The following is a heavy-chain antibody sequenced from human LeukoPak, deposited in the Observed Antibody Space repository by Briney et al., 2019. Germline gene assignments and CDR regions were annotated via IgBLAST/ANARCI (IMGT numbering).Heavy chain of an antibody. J-gene: IGHJ4*02. CDR1: GFTFSDYD. Sequence: GGSLRLSCAASGFTFSDYDMHWVRQATGKGLEWVSAIGTAGDTYYTGSVKGRFTISRENAKNSLYLQMSSLRAEDTAVYYCARVAKERVGGVYYFDYWGQGTLVTVSS. CDR2: IGTAGDT. D-gene: IGHD1-1*01. V-gene: IGHV3-13*01. CDR3: ARVAKERVGGVYYFDY.